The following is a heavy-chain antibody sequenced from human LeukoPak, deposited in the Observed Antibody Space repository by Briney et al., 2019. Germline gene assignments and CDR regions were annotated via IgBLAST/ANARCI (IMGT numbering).Heavy chain of an antibody. CDR2: INSDGSRT. CDR3: ASETAGGY. V-gene: IGHV3-74*01. CDR1: GITFSSYW. J-gene: IGHJ4*02. D-gene: IGHD3-10*01. Sequence: GGSLRLSCAASGITFSSYWMHWVRQAPGQGLVWVSRINSDGSRTSYADSVKGRFTISRDNAKNTLYLQMNSLRAEDAAVYYCASETAGGYWGQGTLVTVSS.